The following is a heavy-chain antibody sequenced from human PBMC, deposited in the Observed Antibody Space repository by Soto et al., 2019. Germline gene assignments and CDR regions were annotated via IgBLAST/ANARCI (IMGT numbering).Heavy chain of an antibody. CDR2: ISEYGDS. CDR3: ARGGGAYDV. V-gene: IGHV1-18*01. J-gene: IGHJ3*01. CDR1: GYIVTSFG. Sequence: QVQLLQSGAEVRKPGATVKVSCKASGYIVTSFGINWVRQDPGQGLEWMGCISEYGDSNYSEKLQDRVSLTTDTYTNTAYMELRSLGSDDTGVYYCARGGGAYDVWGQGTKITVSS.